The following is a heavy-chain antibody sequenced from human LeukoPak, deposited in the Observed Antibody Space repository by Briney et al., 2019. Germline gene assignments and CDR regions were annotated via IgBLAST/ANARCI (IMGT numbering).Heavy chain of an antibody. CDR1: GGSISSYY. D-gene: IGHD3-22*01. CDR3: ARVRDSSGYSRDWFDP. CDR2: IYYSGST. Sequence: PSETVSLTCTVSGGSISSYYWSWIRQPPGKGLEWIGYIYYSGSTNYNPSLKSRVTISVDTSKNQFSLKLSSVTAADTAVYYCARVRDSSGYSRDWFDPWGQGTLVTVSS. J-gene: IGHJ5*02. V-gene: IGHV4-59*01.